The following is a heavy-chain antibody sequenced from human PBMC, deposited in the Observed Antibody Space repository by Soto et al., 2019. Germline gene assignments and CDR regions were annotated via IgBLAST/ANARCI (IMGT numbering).Heavy chain of an antibody. V-gene: IGHV1-2*02. Sequence: GASVKVSCKASGYSLSGYYLHWVRQAPGQGPEWMGWINPNSGGTKYVQKFQGRVTMTRDTSISTVYLGWSSLRSDDRAVYYCARGWGIAAPGPNWFDPWGQGTLVTVSS. CDR2: INPNSGGT. CDR3: ARGWGIAAPGPNWFDP. D-gene: IGHD6-13*01. CDR1: GYSLSGYY. J-gene: IGHJ5*02.